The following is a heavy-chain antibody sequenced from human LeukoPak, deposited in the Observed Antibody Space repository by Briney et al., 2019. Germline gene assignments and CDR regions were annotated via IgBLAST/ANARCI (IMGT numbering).Heavy chain of an antibody. D-gene: IGHD6-13*01. V-gene: IGHV4-4*02. Sequence: SETLSLTCAVSGGSISSSNWWSWVRQPPGKGLEWIGEIYHSGSTNYNPSLKSRVTISVDKFKNQFSLKLSSVTAADTAVYYCARGSSSWHEFDYWGQGTLVTVSS. CDR2: IYHSGST. CDR1: GGSISSSNW. J-gene: IGHJ4*02. CDR3: ARGSSSWHEFDY.